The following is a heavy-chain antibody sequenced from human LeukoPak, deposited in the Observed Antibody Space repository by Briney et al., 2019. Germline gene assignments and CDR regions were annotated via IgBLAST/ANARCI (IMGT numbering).Heavy chain of an antibody. V-gene: IGHV4-39*07. CDR2: IYYSGST. J-gene: IGHJ6*03. D-gene: IGHD6-13*01. Sequence: SETLSLTCTVSGGSISSSSYYWGWIRQPPGKGLEWIGSIYYSGSTYYNPSLKSRVTISVDTSKNQFSLKLSSVTAADTAVYYCARGRAAAGYYYYYYMDVWGKGTTVTISS. CDR1: GGSISSSSYY. CDR3: ARGRAAAGYYYYYYMDV.